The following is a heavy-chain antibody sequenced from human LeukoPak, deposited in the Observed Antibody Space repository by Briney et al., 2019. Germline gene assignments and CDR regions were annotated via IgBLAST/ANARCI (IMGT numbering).Heavy chain of an antibody. Sequence: GGSLRLSCAASGFTFSSYWMHWVRQAPGKGLVWVSRINSDGSSISYADSVKGRFTISRDNAKDTLYLQMNSLRAEDTAVYYCTRDREEQPTYDYWGQGTLVTVSS. J-gene: IGHJ4*02. V-gene: IGHV3-74*01. CDR1: GFTFSSYW. CDR3: TRDREEQPTYDY. CDR2: INSDGSSI. D-gene: IGHD6-13*01.